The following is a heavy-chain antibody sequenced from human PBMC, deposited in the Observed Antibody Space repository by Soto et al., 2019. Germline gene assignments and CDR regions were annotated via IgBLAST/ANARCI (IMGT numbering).Heavy chain of an antibody. CDR1: GFTFSSYS. D-gene: IGHD3-3*01. Sequence: EVQLVESGGGLVQPGGSLRLSCAASGFTFSSYSMNWVRQAPGKGLEWVSYISSSSSTIYYADSVKGRFTISRDNAKNSLYLQMKSLRAEDTAVYYCARDTYYDFPNGFDPWGQGTLVTVSS. J-gene: IGHJ5*02. CDR3: ARDTYYDFPNGFDP. CDR2: ISSSSSTI. V-gene: IGHV3-48*01.